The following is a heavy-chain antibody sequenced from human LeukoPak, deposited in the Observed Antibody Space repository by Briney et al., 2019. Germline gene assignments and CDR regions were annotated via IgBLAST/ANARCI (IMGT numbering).Heavy chain of an antibody. V-gene: IGHV4-59*01. CDR3: ARVSGGHSGSYYYYYYMDV. D-gene: IGHD1-26*01. CDR2: IYYSGST. J-gene: IGHJ6*03. CDR1: GGSISSYY. Sequence: PSETLSLTCTVSGGSISSYYWSWIRQPPGKGLEWIGYIYYSGSTNYNPSLKSRVTISVDTSKNQFSLKLSSVTAADTAVYYCARVSGGHSGSYYYYYYMDVWGKGTTVTVSS.